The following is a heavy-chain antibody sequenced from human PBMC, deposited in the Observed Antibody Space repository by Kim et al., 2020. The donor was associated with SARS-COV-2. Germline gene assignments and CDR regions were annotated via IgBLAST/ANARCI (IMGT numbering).Heavy chain of an antibody. CDR2: GST. J-gene: IGHJ6*02. V-gene: IGHV4-59*01. D-gene: IGHD3-10*01. Sequence: GSTNYNPSLKSRVTISVDTSKNQFSLKLSSVTAADTAVYYCARIMVGMDVWGQGTTVTVSS. CDR3: ARIMVGMDV.